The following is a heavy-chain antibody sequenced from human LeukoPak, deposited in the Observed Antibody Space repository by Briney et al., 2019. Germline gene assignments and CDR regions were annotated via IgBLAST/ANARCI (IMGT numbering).Heavy chain of an antibody. CDR1: GGSINTYY. CDR2: IYYSGTT. D-gene: IGHD2-15*01. V-gene: IGHV4-59*12. Sequence: PSETLSLTCTVSGGSINTYYWSWIRQPPGKGLEWIGYIYYSGTTNYNPSLKSRVTISLDTSKNQFSLKLSSVTAADTAVYYCATPLRGTPNAFDIWGQGTMVTVSS. J-gene: IGHJ3*02. CDR3: ATPLRGTPNAFDI.